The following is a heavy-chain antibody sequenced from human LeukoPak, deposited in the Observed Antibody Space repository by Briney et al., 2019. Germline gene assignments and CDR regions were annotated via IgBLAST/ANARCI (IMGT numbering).Heavy chain of an antibody. CDR3: ARNRWLDF. CDR1: GASISDYY. J-gene: IGHJ4*02. CDR2: IYYTGST. Sequence: SETLSLTCTVSGASISDYYWSWIRQPPGRGLEWIGYIYYTGSTNYNPSLRSRVTMSVDTSKNQFSLKLTSVAAADTAVYYCARNRWLDFWGQGNLVTVSS. V-gene: IGHV4-59*01. D-gene: IGHD5-24*01.